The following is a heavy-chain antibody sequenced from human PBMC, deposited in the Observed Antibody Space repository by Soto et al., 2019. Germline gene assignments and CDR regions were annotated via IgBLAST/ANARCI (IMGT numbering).Heavy chain of an antibody. CDR1: GGSFSGYY. CDR3: ARGVNRGSGWYVGQYYFDY. CDR2: INHSGST. Sequence: SETLSLTCAVYGGSFSGYYWSWIRQPPGKGLEWIGEINHSGSTNYNPSLKSRVTISVDTSKNQFSLKLSSVTAADTAVYYCARGVNRGSGWYVGQYYFDYWGQGTLVTVSS. J-gene: IGHJ4*02. D-gene: IGHD6-19*01. V-gene: IGHV4-34*01.